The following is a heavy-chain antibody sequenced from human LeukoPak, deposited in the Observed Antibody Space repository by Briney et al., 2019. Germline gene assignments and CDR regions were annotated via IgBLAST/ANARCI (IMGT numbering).Heavy chain of an antibody. CDR3: ARGTLNSSGYYRYFDY. CDR1: GGSISPHY. J-gene: IGHJ4*02. V-gene: IGHV4-59*11. D-gene: IGHD3-22*01. CDR2: VYYNGLT. Sequence: SETLSLTCTVSGGSISPHYWTWIRQTPGKGLEWIGYVYYNGLTSYNASLRSRLILSVDTARNQVSLKLTSVTAADTAVYYCARGTLNSSGYYRYFDYWGQGTLVTVSS.